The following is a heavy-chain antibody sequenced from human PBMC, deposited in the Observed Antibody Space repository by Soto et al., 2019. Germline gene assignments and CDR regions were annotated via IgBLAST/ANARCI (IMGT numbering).Heavy chain of an antibody. J-gene: IGHJ4*02. V-gene: IGHV3-53*01. Sequence: EVQLVEPGGGLIQPGGSLRLSCSASGFTVSSDFMTWVRQAPGKGLEWVSMIHSGDRTFYADSVNGRFTISRDTSENTLSLQMNSLRVEDTAVYYCATRGPWGQGTLVTVSS. CDR3: ATRGP. CDR1: GFTVSSDF. CDR2: IHSGDRT.